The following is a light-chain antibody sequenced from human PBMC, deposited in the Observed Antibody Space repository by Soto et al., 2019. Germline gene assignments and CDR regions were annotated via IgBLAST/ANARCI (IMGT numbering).Light chain of an antibody. CDR2: GAS. CDR3: QQYGYSPGLA. J-gene: IGKJ4*01. Sequence: EIVMTQSPATLSVSPGERVTLSCRASQSARSNLAWYQQKPGQAPRLLIYGASSRATGIPDRFSGSGSGTDFTLTISRLEPEDFAVHFCQQYGYSPGLACGGGTKVDIK. CDR1: QSARSN. V-gene: IGKV3-20*01.